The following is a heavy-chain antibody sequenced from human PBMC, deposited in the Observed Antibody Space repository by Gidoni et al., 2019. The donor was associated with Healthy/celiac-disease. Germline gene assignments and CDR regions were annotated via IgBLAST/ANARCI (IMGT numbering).Heavy chain of an antibody. V-gene: IGHV4-38-2*01. CDR3: ARGDWLPPGGANNWFDP. Sequence: QVQLQESGPGLVKPSETLSLTCAVSGYSISSGYYWGWIRQPPGKGLEWIGSIYHSGSTYYNPSLKSRVTISVDTSKNQFSLKLSSVTAADTAVYYRARGDWLPPGGANNWFDPWGQGTLVTVSS. CDR1: GYSISSGYY. D-gene: IGHD3-9*01. J-gene: IGHJ5*02. CDR2: IYHSGST.